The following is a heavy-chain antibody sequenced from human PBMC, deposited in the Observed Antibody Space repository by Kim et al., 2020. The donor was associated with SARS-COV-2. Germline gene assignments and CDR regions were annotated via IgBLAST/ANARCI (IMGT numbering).Heavy chain of an antibody. V-gene: IGHV4-31*03. J-gene: IGHJ3*02. CDR1: GGSISSGGYY. Sequence: SETLSLTCTVSGGSISSGGYYWSWIRQHPGKGLEWIGYIYYSGSTYYNPSLKSRVTISVDTSKNQFSLKLSSVTAADTAVYYCARVPHPAPTYYYDSSGSPPGAFDIWGQGTMVTVSS. CDR2: IYYSGST. CDR3: ARVPHPAPTYYYDSSGSPPGAFDI. D-gene: IGHD3-22*01.